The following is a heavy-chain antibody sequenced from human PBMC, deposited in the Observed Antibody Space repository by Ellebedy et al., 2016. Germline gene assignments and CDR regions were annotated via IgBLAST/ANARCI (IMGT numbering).Heavy chain of an antibody. CDR1: GFTFSSYW. CDR2: SNHDGSTT. D-gene: IGHD6-19*01. CDR3: ARGIPVAGYYYYGIDV. J-gene: IGHJ6*02. V-gene: IGHV3-74*01. Sequence: HTGGSLRLSCAASGFTFSSYWMHWVRQVPGKGLVWVSSSNHDGSTTAYADSVKGRFTISRDNAKNTLFLQMNSLRAEDSSVYYCARGIPVAGYYYYGIDVWGQGTTVTV.